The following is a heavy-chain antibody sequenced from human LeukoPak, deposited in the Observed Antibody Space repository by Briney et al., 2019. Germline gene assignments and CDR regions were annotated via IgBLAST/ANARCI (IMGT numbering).Heavy chain of an antibody. CDR3: ARDGYDCGDYFDY. D-gene: IGHD4-17*01. J-gene: IGHJ4*02. V-gene: IGHV3-48*02. CDR2: ISSSSRTI. Sequence: PGGSLRLSCAASGFTFSTYDMNWVRQAPGKGLEWVSYISSSSRTIYYADSVKGRFTISRDNTKNSLYLQMNSLRDEDTAVYYCARDGYDCGDYFDYWGQGTLVTVSS. CDR1: GFTFSTYD.